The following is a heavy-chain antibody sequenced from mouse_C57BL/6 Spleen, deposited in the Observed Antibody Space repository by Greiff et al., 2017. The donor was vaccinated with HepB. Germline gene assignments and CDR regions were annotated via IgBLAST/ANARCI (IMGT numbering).Heavy chain of an antibody. CDR3: ARHGGNPWYFDY. V-gene: IGHV5-9*01. J-gene: IGHJ2*01. D-gene: IGHD2-1*01. Sequence: EVKLVESGGGLVKPGGSLKLSCAASGFTFSSYTMSWVRQTPEKRLEWVATISGGGGNTYYPDSVKGRFTISRDNAKNTLYLQMSSLRSEDTALYYCARHGGNPWYFDYWGQGTTLTVSS. CDR1: GFTFSSYT. CDR2: ISGGGGNT.